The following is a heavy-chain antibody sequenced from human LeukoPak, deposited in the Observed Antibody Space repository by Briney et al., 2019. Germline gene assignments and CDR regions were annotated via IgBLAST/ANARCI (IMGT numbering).Heavy chain of an antibody. CDR1: GFTFSSYA. J-gene: IGHJ4*02. V-gene: IGHV3-23*01. CDR2: ISGSGGST. D-gene: IGHD3-22*01. Sequence: QPGGSLRLSCAASGFTFSSYAMSWVRQAPGKGLEWVSAISGSGGSTYYAESVKGRFTISRDNSKNTLYLQMNSLGAEDTAVYYCAKISSSMSSGHYYFDYWGQGTLVTVSS. CDR3: AKISSSMSSGHYYFDY.